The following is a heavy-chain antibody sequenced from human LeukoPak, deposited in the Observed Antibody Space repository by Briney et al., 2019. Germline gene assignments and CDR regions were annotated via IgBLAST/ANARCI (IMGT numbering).Heavy chain of an antibody. D-gene: IGHD2-15*01. CDR3: ARVSDCSGGRCHDS. V-gene: IGHV4-34*01. CDR2: INHSGST. CDR1: GGSFSGYY. J-gene: IGHJ4*02. Sequence: SETLSLTCAVYGGSFSGYYWSRIRQPPGKGLEWIGEINHSGSTNYNPSLKSRVTISVDTSKNQFSLKLSSVTAADTAVYYCARVSDCSGGRCHDSWGQGTLVTGSS.